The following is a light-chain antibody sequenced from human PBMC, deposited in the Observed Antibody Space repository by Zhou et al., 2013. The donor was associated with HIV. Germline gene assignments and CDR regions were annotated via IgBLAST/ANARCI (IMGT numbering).Light chain of an antibody. J-gene: IGKJ1*01. V-gene: IGKV1-39*01. CDR3: QQSYSTSRGTWT. Sequence: DIQLTQSPSFLSASVGDRVAITCRASQTIRTYLNWYQQKPGKAPKLLIYATSSLQSGVPSRFSGSGSGTDFTLTISSLQPEDFATYYCQQSYSTSRGTWTFGQGTKVEIK. CDR1: QTIRTY. CDR2: ATS.